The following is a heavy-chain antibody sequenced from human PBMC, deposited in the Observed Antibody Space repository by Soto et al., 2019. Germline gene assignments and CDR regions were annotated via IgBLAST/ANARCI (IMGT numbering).Heavy chain of an antibody. CDR3: AREWGLYAFDI. J-gene: IGHJ3*02. CDR1: GGSISSYY. Sequence: PSETLSLTCTVPGGSISSYYWSWIRQPPGKGLEWIGYIYYSGSTNYNPSLKSRVTISVDTSKNQFSLKLSSVTAADTAVYYCAREWGLYAFDIWGQGTMVTVSS. D-gene: IGHD1-26*01. V-gene: IGHV4-59*01. CDR2: IYYSGST.